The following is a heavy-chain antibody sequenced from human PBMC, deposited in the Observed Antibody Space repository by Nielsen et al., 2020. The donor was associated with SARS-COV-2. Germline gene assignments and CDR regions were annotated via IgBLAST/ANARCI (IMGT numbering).Heavy chain of an antibody. Sequence: WVRQAPGQGLVWMGWINTNTGNPTYAQGFTGRFVFSLDTSVSTAYLQISSLKAEDTAVYYCARERSTYYDIWTGYRITPFDYWGQGTLVTVSS. D-gene: IGHD3-9*01. J-gene: IGHJ4*02. CDR3: ARERSTYYDIWTGYRITPFDY. CDR2: INTNTGNP. V-gene: IGHV7-4-1*02.